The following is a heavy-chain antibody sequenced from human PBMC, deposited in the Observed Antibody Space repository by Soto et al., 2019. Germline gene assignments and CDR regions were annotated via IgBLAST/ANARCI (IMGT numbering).Heavy chain of an antibody. D-gene: IGHD2-15*01. CDR3: AKVSISKSSAVTFDS. CDR2: VSYDAGYK. Sequence: QVQLVESGGGMVQPGRSLRLSCTGSGFTFSTYDMHWVRQAPGKGLEWVAVVSYDAGYKNYADSVKGRFTISRDNSKNTLYLQMNGMRPEDTAVYYCAKVSISKSSAVTFDSWGQGTLVTVSS. J-gene: IGHJ4*02. V-gene: IGHV3-30*18. CDR1: GFTFSTYD.